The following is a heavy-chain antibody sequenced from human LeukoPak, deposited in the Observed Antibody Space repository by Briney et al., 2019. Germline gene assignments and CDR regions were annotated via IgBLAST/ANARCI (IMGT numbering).Heavy chain of an antibody. CDR3: ARDPLEGYLDY. D-gene: IGHD1-1*01. J-gene: IGHJ4*02. Sequence: SETLSLTCAVYGGSFSGYYWSWIRQPAGKGLEWIGRIYTSGSTNYNPSLKSRVTMSVDTSKNQFSLKLSSVTAADTAVYYCARDPLEGYLDYWGQGTLVTVSS. CDR1: GGSFSGYY. V-gene: IGHV4-4*07. CDR2: IYTSGST.